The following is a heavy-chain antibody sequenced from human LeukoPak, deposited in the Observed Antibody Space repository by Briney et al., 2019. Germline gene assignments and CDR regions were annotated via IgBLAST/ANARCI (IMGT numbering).Heavy chain of an antibody. CDR1: GGSISSHY. CDR2: IYYSGST. Sequence: PSETLSLTCTVSGGSISSHYWSWIRQPPGKGLEWIGYIYYSGSTNYNPSLKSRVTISVDTSKNQFSLKLSSVTAADTAVYYCAREYGGNFDYWGQGTLVTVAS. CDR3: AREYGGNFDY. V-gene: IGHV4-59*11. D-gene: IGHD4-23*01. J-gene: IGHJ4*02.